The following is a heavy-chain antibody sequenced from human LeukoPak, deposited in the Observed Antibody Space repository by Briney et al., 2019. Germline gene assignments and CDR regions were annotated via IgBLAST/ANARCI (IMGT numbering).Heavy chain of an antibody. J-gene: IGHJ4*02. D-gene: IGHD6-19*01. Sequence: SETLSLTCTVSGGSISGYYWSWIRQPPGKGLEWIGYVYYSGSINYNPSFKSRVTISVDTSKKQFSLKLSSVTAADTAVYYCAREVAYSSGWYRFFDSWGQGTLVTVSS. CDR1: GGSISGYY. V-gene: IGHV4-59*12. CDR3: AREVAYSSGWYRFFDS. CDR2: VYYSGSI.